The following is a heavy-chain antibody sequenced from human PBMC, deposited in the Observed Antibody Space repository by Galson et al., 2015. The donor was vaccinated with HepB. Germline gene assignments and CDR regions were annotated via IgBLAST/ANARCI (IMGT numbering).Heavy chain of an antibody. CDR1: GYTFTSYG. J-gene: IGHJ4*02. CDR3: ARDATLTSFCPDY. V-gene: IGHV1-18*01. D-gene: IGHD2-15*01. Sequence: SVKVSCKAYGYTFTSYGLSWVRQAPGQGLEWMGWISANNGNTKYAQKLQGRVTMTTDTSTTTAYMELTLRSDDTAVYYCARDATLTSFCPDYWGQGTLVTVSS. CDR2: ISANNGNT.